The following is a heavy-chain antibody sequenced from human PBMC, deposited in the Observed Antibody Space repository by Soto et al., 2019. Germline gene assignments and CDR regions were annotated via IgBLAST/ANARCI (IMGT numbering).Heavy chain of an antibody. CDR1: GFSLSTSGVG. Sequence: ASGPTLVNPTQTLTLTCTFSGFSLSTSGVGVGWIRQPPGKALEWLALIYWDDDKRYSPSLKSRLTITKDTSKNQVVLTMTNMDPVDTATYYCAHMLGYCSGGSCYSWRYCGQGTLVTVSS. V-gene: IGHV2-5*02. J-gene: IGHJ4*02. CDR2: IYWDDDK. D-gene: IGHD2-15*01. CDR3: AHMLGYCSGGSCYSWRY.